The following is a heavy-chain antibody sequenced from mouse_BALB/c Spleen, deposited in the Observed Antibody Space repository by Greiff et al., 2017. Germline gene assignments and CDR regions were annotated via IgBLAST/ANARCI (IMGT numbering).Heavy chain of an antibody. CDR3: ARQDYGNYYAMDY. CDR2: ISSGGGST. Sequence: LVESGGGLVKPGGSLKLSCAASGFAFSSYDMSWVRQTPEKRLEWVAYISSGGGSTYYPDTVKGRFTISRDNAKNTLYLQMSSLKSEDTAMYYCARQDYGNYYAMDYWGQGTSVTVSS. CDR1: GFAFSSYD. J-gene: IGHJ4*01. V-gene: IGHV5-12-1*01. D-gene: IGHD2-1*01.